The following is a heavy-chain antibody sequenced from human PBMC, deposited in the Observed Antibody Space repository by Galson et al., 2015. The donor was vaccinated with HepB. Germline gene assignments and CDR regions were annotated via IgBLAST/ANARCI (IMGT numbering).Heavy chain of an antibody. J-gene: IGHJ4*02. V-gene: IGHV1-46*01. CDR1: GYTFTSYY. CDR3: ARNRQLGVSMVRGALDY. D-gene: IGHD3-10*01. CDR2: INPRGGST. Sequence: SVKVSCKASGYTFTSYYIHWVRQAPGQGLEWLGIINPRGGSTSYAQIFQGRVTMTRDTSTSTVYMDLSSLRSEDTAVYYCARNRQLGVSMVRGALDYCGQGTLVTVSS.